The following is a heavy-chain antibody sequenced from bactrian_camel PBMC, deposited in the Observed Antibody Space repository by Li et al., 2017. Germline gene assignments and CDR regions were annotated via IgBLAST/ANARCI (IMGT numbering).Heavy chain of an antibody. D-gene: IGHD8*01. J-gene: IGHJ4*01. CDR2: HYVNPRGT. V-gene: IGHV3S6*01. CDR3: AATGRPLPFVRNCPTQTSYNY. CDR1: KFTFSNYC. Sequence: VQLVESGGGSVQGGGSLRLSCTISKFTFSNYCMGWFRQIPGKEREGVAVHYVNPRGTFYADSVKGRFAVSQDNAKNTMYLQMNSLKPEDTGVYYCAATGRPLPFVRNCPTQTSYNYWGQGTQVTVS.